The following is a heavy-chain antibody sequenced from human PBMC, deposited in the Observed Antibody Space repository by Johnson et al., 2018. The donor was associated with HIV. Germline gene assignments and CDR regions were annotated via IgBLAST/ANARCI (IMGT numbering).Heavy chain of an antibody. CDR1: GFTFSTYG. D-gene: IGHD3-22*01. V-gene: IGHV3-48*04. Sequence: QLVESGGGVVQPGRSLRLSCAASGFTFSTYGMHWVRQAPGKGLEWVSAINWNGGRTIYYEDSVKGRFTMSRDNAKKSLYLQMNSLRAGDTAVYYCARGSSYYYDSSGSDAFDIWGQGTMVTVSS. CDR3: ARGSSYYYDSSGSDAFDI. CDR2: INWNGGRTI. J-gene: IGHJ3*02.